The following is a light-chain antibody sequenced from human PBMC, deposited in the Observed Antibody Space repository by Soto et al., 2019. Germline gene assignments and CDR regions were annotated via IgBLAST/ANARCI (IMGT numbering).Light chain of an antibody. CDR2: DVS. CDR1: RSDIGAYNF. CDR3: TAWTTSTTMR. J-gene: IGLJ2*01. V-gene: IGLV2-14*03. Sequence: QSALTQPASVSGSPGQSITITCTGTRSDIGAYNFVSWYQQHPGEVPKLMLYDVSIRPSGVSNCLSGSKSGSTAYLTIAGLQAEDEADYYCTAWTTSTTMRFGGGTKLTVL.